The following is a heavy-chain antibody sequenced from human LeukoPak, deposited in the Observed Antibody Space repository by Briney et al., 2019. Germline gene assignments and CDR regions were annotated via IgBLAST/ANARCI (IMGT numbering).Heavy chain of an antibody. CDR3: ARVRGVAGYNWFDP. CDR1: GYTFTSYG. Sequence: ASVKVSCKASGYTFTSYGISWVRQAPGQGLEWMGWISAYNGNTNYAQKLQGRVTMTTDTSTSTAYMELRSLRSDDTAVYYCARVRGVAGYNWFDPWGQGTLVTVSS. J-gene: IGHJ5*02. CDR2: ISAYNGNT. D-gene: IGHD6-19*01. V-gene: IGHV1-18*01.